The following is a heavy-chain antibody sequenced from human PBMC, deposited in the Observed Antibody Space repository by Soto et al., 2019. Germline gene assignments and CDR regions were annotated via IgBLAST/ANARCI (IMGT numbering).Heavy chain of an antibody. Sequence: ASVKVSCKASGNTFARYGISWVRQAPGQGLEWMGWISGYNGDTNYAQKFQDRVSMSIDTSTGTAYMELRSLTSDDTAIYYCAKNGQPPYYYYGLDVWGQGTQVTVSS. CDR3: AKNGQPPYYYYGLDV. CDR1: GNTFARYG. CDR2: ISGYNGDT. D-gene: IGHD2-8*01. V-gene: IGHV1-18*01. J-gene: IGHJ6*02.